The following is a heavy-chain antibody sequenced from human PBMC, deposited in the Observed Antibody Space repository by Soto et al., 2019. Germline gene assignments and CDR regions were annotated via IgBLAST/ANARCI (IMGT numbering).Heavy chain of an antibody. CDR1: GGTFSSYA. J-gene: IGHJ6*02. V-gene: IGHV1-69*13. Sequence: SVKVSCKASGGTFSSYAISWVRQAPGQGLEWMGGIIPIFGTANYAQKFQGRVTITADESTSTAYMELSSLRSEDTAVYYCARGYYYDSSGPYGMYVWGQGTTVTVSS. D-gene: IGHD3-22*01. CDR2: IIPIFGTA. CDR3: ARGYYYDSSGPYGMYV.